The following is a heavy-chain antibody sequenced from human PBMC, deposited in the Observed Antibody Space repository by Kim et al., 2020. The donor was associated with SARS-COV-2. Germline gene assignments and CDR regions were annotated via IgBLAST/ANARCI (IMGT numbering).Heavy chain of an antibody. V-gene: IGHV3-7*04. CDR1: GFAFNNAW. Sequence: GGSLRLSCAASGFAFNNAWMSWVRQAPGKGLEWVANIKEDGSEKYYVDSVKGRFTISRDNAKNSLYMQMSSLRAEDTAVYYCARGLGLGYWGQGTLVTVSS. CDR3: ARGLGLGY. CDR2: IKEDGSEK. D-gene: IGHD3-22*01. J-gene: IGHJ4*02.